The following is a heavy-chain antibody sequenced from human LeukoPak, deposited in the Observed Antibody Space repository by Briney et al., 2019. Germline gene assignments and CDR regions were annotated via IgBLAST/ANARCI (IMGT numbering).Heavy chain of an antibody. Sequence: ASVKVSCKASGHTFTSYGISWVRRAPGEGLEWMGWISAHNGNTNYAQKLQGRVTMTTDTSTSTAYMELRSLRSDDTAVYYCARDRYEWPPTRIDYWGQGTLVTVSS. J-gene: IGHJ4*02. CDR1: GHTFTSYG. V-gene: IGHV1-18*01. CDR3: ARDRYEWPPTRIDY. D-gene: IGHD3-3*01. CDR2: ISAHNGNT.